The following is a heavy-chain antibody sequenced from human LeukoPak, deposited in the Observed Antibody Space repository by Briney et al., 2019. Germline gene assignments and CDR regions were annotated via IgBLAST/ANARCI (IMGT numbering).Heavy chain of an antibody. J-gene: IGHJ4*02. CDR2: INHSGST. V-gene: IGHV4-34*01. Sequence: SETLSLTCTVYGGSFSGYYWSWIRQPPGKGLEWIGEINHSGSTNYNPSLKSRVTISVDTSKNQFSLKLTSVTAADTAVYYCARLLYYYDILTGYSYYFDYWGQGTLVTVSS. CDR1: GGSFSGYY. D-gene: IGHD3-9*01. CDR3: ARLLYYYDILTGYSYYFDY.